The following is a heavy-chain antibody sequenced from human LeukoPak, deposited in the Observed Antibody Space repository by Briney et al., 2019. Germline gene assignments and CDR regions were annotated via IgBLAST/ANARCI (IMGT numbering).Heavy chain of an antibody. CDR2: ISSSSSYI. CDR3: ASPLWPYDILTGYNFDY. J-gene: IGHJ4*02. V-gene: IGHV3-21*04. CDR1: GFTFSSYS. Sequence: GGSLRLSCAASGFTFSSYSMTWVRQALGKGLEWVSSISSSSSYIYYADSVKGRFTISRDNAKNSLYLQMNSLRAEDTAVYYCASPLWPYDILTGYNFDYWGQGTLVTVSS. D-gene: IGHD3-9*01.